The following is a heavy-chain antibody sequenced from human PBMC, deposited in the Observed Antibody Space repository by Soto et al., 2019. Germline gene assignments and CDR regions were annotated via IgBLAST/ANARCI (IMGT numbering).Heavy chain of an antibody. CDR1: GFRLNNYG. CDR2: ILHDGNYK. D-gene: IGHD2-21*01. J-gene: IGHJ4*02. Sequence: GGSLRLSCAASGFRLNNYGMHWVRQAPGKGLEWVAVILHDGNYKDYADSVKGRFTISRDSSKNALYMQMDSLRAEDTAVYYCARDRNFVFDYWGQGTLVTVSS. CDR3: ARDRNFVFDY. V-gene: IGHV3-33*01.